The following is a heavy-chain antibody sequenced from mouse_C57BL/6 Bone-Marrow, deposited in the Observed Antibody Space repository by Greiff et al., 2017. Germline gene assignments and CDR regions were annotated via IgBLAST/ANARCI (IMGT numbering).Heavy chain of an antibody. V-gene: IGHV1-50*01. D-gene: IGHD2-3*01. CDR3: ARDGYYPAGFAY. J-gene: IGHJ3*01. Sequence: QVQLQQPGAELVKPGASVKLSCKASGYTFTSYWMQWVNQRPGQGLEWIGEIDPSGSSTYYNPPFKGKSTFTVDTSSSTAYMPLSSLTSEDSAVYYCARDGYYPAGFAYWGQGTLVTVSA. CDR2: IDPSGSST. CDR1: GYTFTSYW.